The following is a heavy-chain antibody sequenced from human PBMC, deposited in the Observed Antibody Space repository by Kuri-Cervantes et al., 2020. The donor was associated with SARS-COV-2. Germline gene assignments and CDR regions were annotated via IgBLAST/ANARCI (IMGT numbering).Heavy chain of an antibody. D-gene: IGHD1-26*01. CDR3: ARRAGPNSWNAFDM. J-gene: IGHJ3*02. Sequence: GRSLRLSCWASGYIFASYWIGWVRQMPGKGLEWMGIIFPRDSDTRYSSSFQGQVTISADKSITTAYLQWSSLKASDTAMYYCARRAGPNSWNAFDMWGQGTMVTVSS. CDR1: GYIFASYW. CDR2: IFPRDSDT. V-gene: IGHV5-51*01.